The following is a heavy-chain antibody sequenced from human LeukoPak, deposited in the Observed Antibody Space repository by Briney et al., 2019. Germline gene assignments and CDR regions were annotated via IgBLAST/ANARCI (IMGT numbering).Heavy chain of an antibody. Sequence: GESLKISCQGSGYSFINYWIGWVRQMPGKGLEWMGIIYPGDSDARYSPSFQGQVTISVDNSINTAYLQWSSLKASDTAMYYCARSGEELLHSDYWGQGTLVTVSS. D-gene: IGHD2-15*01. J-gene: IGHJ4*02. CDR2: IYPGDSDA. V-gene: IGHV5-51*01. CDR3: ARSGEELLHSDY. CDR1: GYSFINYW.